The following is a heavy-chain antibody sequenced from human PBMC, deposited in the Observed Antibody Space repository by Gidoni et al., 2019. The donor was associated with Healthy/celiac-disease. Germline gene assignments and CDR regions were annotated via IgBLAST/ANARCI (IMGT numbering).Heavy chain of an antibody. CDR1: GGSISSTSYY. CDR3: ARNRGAPNYDFWSGYNWFDP. J-gene: IGHJ5*02. D-gene: IGHD3-3*01. CDR2: IYDSGST. V-gene: IGHV4-39*01. Sequence: QLQLQESGPGLVKPSETLSLTCTVSGGSISSTSYYWGWIRQPPGKGLEWIGSIYDSGSTYYNPSLKSRVTISVDTSKNQFSLKLSSVTAADTAVYYCARNRGAPNYDFWSGYNWFDPWGQGTLVTVSS.